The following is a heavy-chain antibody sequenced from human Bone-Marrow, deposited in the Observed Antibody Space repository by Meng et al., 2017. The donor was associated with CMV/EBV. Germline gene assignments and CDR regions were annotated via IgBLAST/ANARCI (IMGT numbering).Heavy chain of an antibody. CDR1: GGSVSSGSYY. Sequence: GSLRLSCTVSGGSVSSGSYYWSWIRQPPGKGLEWIGYIYYSVSTNYNPSLKSRVTISVDTSKNQFSLKLSSVTAAGTAVYYCARLASCGGYCYKYFDLWGRGTLVTVSS. CDR3: ARLASCGGYCYKYFDL. D-gene: IGHD2-21*01. J-gene: IGHJ2*01. CDR2: IYYSVST. V-gene: IGHV4-61*01.